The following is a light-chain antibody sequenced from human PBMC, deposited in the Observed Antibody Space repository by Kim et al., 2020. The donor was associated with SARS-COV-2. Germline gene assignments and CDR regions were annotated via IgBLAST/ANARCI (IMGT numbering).Light chain of an antibody. J-gene: IGKJ2*01. CDR2: AAS. V-gene: IGKV1-39*01. Sequence: SASVGDRVTITCRASQSISTYLNWYQQKPGNAPNLLIYAASSLQSGVPSRFSGSGSGTDFTLTISSLQLEDFATYFCQQSYTIPYTFGQGTKLEIK. CDR3: QQSYTIPYT. CDR1: QSISTY.